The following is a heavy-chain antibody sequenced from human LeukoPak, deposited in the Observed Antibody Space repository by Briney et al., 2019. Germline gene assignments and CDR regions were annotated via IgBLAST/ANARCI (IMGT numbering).Heavy chain of an antibody. CDR3: AKDPEPYCSGGSCYFDY. V-gene: IGHV3-23*01. Sequence: GRSLRLSCAASGFTFSSYAMSWVRQAPGKGLEWVSAISGSGGSTYYADSVKGRFTISRDNSKNTLYLQMNSLRAEDTAVYYCAKDPEPYCSGGSCYFDYWGQGTLVTVSS. CDR2: ISGSGGST. CDR1: GFTFSSYA. J-gene: IGHJ4*02. D-gene: IGHD2-15*01.